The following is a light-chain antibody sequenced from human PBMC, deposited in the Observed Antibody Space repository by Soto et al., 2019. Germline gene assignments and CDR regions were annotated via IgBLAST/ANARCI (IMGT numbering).Light chain of an antibody. V-gene: IGKV1-5*01. CDR2: DAS. CDR3: QQYDCYSSVP. Sequence: DIQMTQSPSTLSASVGDRVTITCRASQTVNTWLAWYQQKPGKAPKVLIFDASSLKTGVPSRFSGSGSGTEFTPTTSSRQHADVAASYCQQYDCYSSVPFGRGTKVEIK. CDR1: QTVNTW. J-gene: IGKJ1*01.